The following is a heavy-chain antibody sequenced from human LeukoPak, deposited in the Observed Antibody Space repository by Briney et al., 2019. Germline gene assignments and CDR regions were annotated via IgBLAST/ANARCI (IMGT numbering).Heavy chain of an antibody. CDR2: IKFDGIET. J-gene: IGHJ4*02. D-gene: IGHD6-19*01. CDR1: GFTFSNYW. CDR3: ASGSGWYDY. Sequence: PGGSLRLSCVASGFTFSNYWMHWVRQAPGKGLVWVSRIKFDGIETNYADSVTGRFTISRDNAKNTLYLQMNSLRAEDTAVYYCASGSGWYDYWGQGTLVTVSS. V-gene: IGHV3-74*01.